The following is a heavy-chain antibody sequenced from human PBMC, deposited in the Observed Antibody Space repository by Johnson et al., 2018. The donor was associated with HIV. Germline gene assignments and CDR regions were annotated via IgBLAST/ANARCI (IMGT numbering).Heavy chain of an antibody. CDR3: AKGLGRAAAGTRNAFDV. J-gene: IGHJ3*01. D-gene: IGHD6-13*01. V-gene: IGHV3-30*04. Sequence: QVQLVESGGGVVQPGRSLRLSCVASGFTFTTYAMHWVRQAPGQGLEWVAVISYAGSNQYYADSVKGRFTIASDNSKNTLYLQMNSLRAEDTAVYYCAKGLGRAAAGTRNAFDVWGQGTMVTVSS. CDR1: GFTFTTYA. CDR2: ISYAGSNQ.